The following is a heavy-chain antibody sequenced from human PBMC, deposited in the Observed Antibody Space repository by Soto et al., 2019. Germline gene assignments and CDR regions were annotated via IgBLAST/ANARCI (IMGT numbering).Heavy chain of an antibody. CDR1: GFTFSSYA. V-gene: IGHV3-23*01. CDR3: AKDRAPVPYCSSTSCRHYYYYMDV. J-gene: IGHJ6*03. CDR2: ISGSGGST. D-gene: IGHD2-2*01. Sequence: PGGSLRLSCAASGFTFSSYAMSWVRQAPGKGLEWVSAISGSGGSTYYADSVKGRFTISRDNAKNSLYLQMNSLRAEDTALYYCAKDRAPVPYCSSTSCRHYYYYMDVWGKGTTVTVSS.